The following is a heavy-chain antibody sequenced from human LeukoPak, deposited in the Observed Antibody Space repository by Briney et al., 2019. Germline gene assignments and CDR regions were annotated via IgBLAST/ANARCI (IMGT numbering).Heavy chain of an antibody. CDR3: VRSDGSGYYPRTLDY. J-gene: IGHJ4*02. D-gene: IGHD3-22*01. CDR1: GYTFNSYG. V-gene: IGHV1-18*01. CDR2: ISAYNGNR. Sequence: ASVKVSCKASGYTFNSYGFSWVRQAPGRGLEWMGWISAYNGNRNYAQKLQGRVTMTTDTSTSTAYMELRSLRSDDTAVYYCVRSDGSGYYPRTLDYWGQGTLVTVSS.